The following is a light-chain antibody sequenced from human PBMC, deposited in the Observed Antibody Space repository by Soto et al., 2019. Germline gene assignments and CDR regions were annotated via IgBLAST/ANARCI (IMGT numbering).Light chain of an antibody. CDR2: GNS. Sequence: QPVLTQPPSVSGAPGQRVTISCTGSSSNIGAGYDVHWYQQLPGTAPKLLIYGNSNRPSGVPDRFSGSKSGTSASLAITGLQAEDEADYYCQSYDSSLSAVSFGGGTKVTVL. J-gene: IGLJ2*01. CDR3: QSYDSSLSAVS. CDR1: SSNIGAGYD. V-gene: IGLV1-40*01.